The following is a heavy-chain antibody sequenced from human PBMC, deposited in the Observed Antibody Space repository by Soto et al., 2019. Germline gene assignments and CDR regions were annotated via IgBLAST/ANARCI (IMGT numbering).Heavy chain of an antibody. CDR2: ISSNGDST. CDR3: AKWTGDYGGSNWFDP. Sequence: GGSLRLSCAASGFTFRSYAMAWVRQAEGKGLEWVSAISSNGDSTYYTDSVKGRFTISRDNSKHALYLQMNSLRVEDTAVYFCAKWTGDYGGSNWFDPWGQGTLVTVSS. J-gene: IGHJ5*02. D-gene: IGHD4-17*01. V-gene: IGHV3-23*01. CDR1: GFTFRSYA.